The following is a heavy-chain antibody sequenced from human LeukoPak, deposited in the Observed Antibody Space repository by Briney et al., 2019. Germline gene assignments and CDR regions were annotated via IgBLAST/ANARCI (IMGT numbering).Heavy chain of an antibody. V-gene: IGHV4-4*02. J-gene: IGHJ4*02. CDR3: ARNGGNSDVDD. Sequence: KPSGTLSLTCAVSGGSITSTNWWSWVRQPPGKGLEWFGGIYHSGSTNYNSSLKSRVTISVDKSKNQFSLQLSSVTAADTAVYYCARNGGNSDVDDWGQGTLVTVSS. D-gene: IGHD4-23*01. CDR2: IYHSGST. CDR1: GGSITSTNW.